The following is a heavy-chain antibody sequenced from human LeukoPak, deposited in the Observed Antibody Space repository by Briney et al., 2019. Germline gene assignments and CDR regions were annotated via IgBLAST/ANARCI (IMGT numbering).Heavy chain of an antibody. CDR3: ARTIVESSLYDAFDI. CDR2: IYPGGDT. D-gene: IGHD1-26*01. CDR1: GFIVSDNY. J-gene: IGHJ3*02. Sequence: PGGSLRLSCVASGFIVSDNYMSWVRQTPGRGLEWVSVIYPGGDTYYPDSMKGRFTMSRDHSKNTLFLQVNSLRVEDTAVYYCARTIVESSLYDAFDIWGQGTTVTVSS. V-gene: IGHV3-53*03.